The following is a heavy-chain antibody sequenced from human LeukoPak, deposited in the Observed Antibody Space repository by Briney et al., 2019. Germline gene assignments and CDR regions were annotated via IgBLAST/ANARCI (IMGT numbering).Heavy chain of an antibody. CDR3: ARDSYGDANFDS. D-gene: IGHD4-17*01. J-gene: IGHJ4*02. CDR1: GFIVNTNY. Sequence: GSLILSCAASGFIVNTNYMTWVRQAPGRGLEWVSFIYADGNTYYADSVKGRFTISRDISKNAVYLQMNSLRAEDTAVYYCARDSYGDANFDSWGQGTLVTVSS. V-gene: IGHV3-53*01. CDR2: IYADGNT.